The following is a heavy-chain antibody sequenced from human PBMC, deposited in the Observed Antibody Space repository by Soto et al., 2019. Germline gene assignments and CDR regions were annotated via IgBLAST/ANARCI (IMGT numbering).Heavy chain of an antibody. V-gene: IGHV3-23*01. Sequence: GGSLRLSCAASGFTFSSYAMSWVRQAPGKGLEWVSAISGSGGSTYYADSVKGRFTISRDNSKNTLYLQMNSLRAEDTAVYYCAKDRYSSSWFLGAFDYWGQGALVTVSS. D-gene: IGHD6-13*01. CDR2: ISGSGGST. CDR1: GFTFSSYA. CDR3: AKDRYSSSWFLGAFDY. J-gene: IGHJ4*02.